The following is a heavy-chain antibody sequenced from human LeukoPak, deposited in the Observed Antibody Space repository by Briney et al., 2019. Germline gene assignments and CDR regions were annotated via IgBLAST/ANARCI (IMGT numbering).Heavy chain of an antibody. CDR2: IFIHGDET. D-gene: IGHD5/OR15-5a*01. Sequence: GGSLTLSCAASGFTFSSYAMSWVRQAPGKGLEWVSGIFIHGDETYHAESVKGRFTTSRDNSKSTLYLQMNSLTADDTAVYYCAKHTGGILRSLDYWGQETLDTVSS. CDR3: AKHTGGILRSLDY. CDR1: GFTFSSYA. J-gene: IGHJ4*02. V-gene: IGHV3-23*01.